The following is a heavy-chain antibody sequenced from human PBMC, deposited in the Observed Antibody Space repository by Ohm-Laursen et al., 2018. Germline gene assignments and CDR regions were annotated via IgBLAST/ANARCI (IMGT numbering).Heavy chain of an antibody. J-gene: IGHJ4*02. CDR1: GYSISSGYF. Sequence: PGTLSLTCAVSGYSISSGYFWGWIRQPPGKGLEWIGTIYHSGSTYYNPSLKSRVTISVDTSKNQFSLKLSSVTAADTALYYCARGQEPYYGGNSDYWGQGTLVTVSS. CDR2: IYHSGST. V-gene: IGHV4-38-2*01. D-gene: IGHD4-23*01. CDR3: ARGQEPYYGGNSDY.